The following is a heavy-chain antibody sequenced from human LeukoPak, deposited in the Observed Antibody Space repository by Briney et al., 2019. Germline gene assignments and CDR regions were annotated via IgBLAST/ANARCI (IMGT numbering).Heavy chain of an antibody. V-gene: IGHV1-46*01. D-gene: IGHD6-13*01. CDR1: GYTFTSYY. J-gene: IGHJ6*03. Sequence: ASVKVSCKASGYTFTSYYMHWVRQAPGQGLEWMGIINPSGGSTSYAQKFQGRVTMTRDMSTSTVYMELSSLRSEDTAVYYCAMSGYSSTPGPGSRGYYYYYYMDVWGKGTTVTVSS. CDR3: AMSGYSSTPGPGSRGYYYYYYMDV. CDR2: INPSGGST.